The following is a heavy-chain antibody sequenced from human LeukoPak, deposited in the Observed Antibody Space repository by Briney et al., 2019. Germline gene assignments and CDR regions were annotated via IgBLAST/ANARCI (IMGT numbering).Heavy chain of an antibody. J-gene: IGHJ6*03. CDR3: ARAPHCSSTSCYGRAYYMDV. D-gene: IGHD2-2*01. CDR1: GGSISSGSYY. CDR2: IYTSGST. V-gene: IGHV4-61*02. Sequence: SQTLSLTCTVSGGSISSGSYYWSWIRQPAGKGLEWIGRIYTSGSTNYNPSLKSRVTISVDTSKNQFSLKLSSVTAADTAVYYCARAPHCSSTSCYGRAYYMDVWGKGTTVTVSS.